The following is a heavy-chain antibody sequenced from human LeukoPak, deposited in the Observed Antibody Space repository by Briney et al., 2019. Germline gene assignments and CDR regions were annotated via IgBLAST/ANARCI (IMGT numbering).Heavy chain of an antibody. CDR1: GGTFSSYA. D-gene: IGHD2-2*01. CDR3: ARAPGVVVPAAMLGGYYYYMDV. CDR2: IIPIFGTA. Sequence: GASVKVSCKASGGTFSSYAISWVRQAPGQGLEWMGGIIPIFGTANYAQKFQGRVTITTDESTSTAYMELTSLRSEDTAVYYCARAPGVVVPAAMLGGYYYYMDVWGKGTTVTVSS. J-gene: IGHJ6*03. V-gene: IGHV1-69*05.